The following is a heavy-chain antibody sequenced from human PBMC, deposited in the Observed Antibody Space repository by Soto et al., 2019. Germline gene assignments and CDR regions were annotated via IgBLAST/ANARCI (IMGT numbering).Heavy chain of an antibody. CDR1: GGSISSSSYY. CDR3: ARHLIFIVLVPAAMGNFDY. D-gene: IGHD2-2*01. Sequence: QLQLQESGPGLVKPSETLFLTCTVSGGSISSSSYYWGWIRQPPGKGLEWIGSIYYSGSTYYNPSLKSRVTISVDTSKNQFSLKLSSVTAADTAVYYCARHLIFIVLVPAAMGNFDYWGQGTLVTVSS. CDR2: IYYSGST. V-gene: IGHV4-39*01. J-gene: IGHJ4*02.